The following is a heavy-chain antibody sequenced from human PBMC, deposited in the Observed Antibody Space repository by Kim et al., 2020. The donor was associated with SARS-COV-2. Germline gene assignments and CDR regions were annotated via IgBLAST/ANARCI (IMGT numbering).Heavy chain of an antibody. D-gene: IGHD5-12*01. CDR1: GFTFSSYE. V-gene: IGHV3-48*03. CDR3: ARGKYSGYDSAFDY. CDR2: ISSSGSTI. Sequence: GGSLRLSCAASGFTFSSYEMNWARQAPGKGLEWVSYISSSGSTIYYADSVKGRFTISRDNAKNSLYLQMNSLRAENTAVYYCARGKYSGYDSAFDYWGQGTLVTVSS. J-gene: IGHJ4*02.